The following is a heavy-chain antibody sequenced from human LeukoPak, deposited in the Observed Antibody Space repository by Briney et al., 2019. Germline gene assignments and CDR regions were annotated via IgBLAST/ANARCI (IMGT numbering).Heavy chain of an antibody. D-gene: IGHD7-27*01. J-gene: IGHJ2*01. Sequence: SETLSLTFTVSGGSISSGSYYWSWIRQPPGKGLEWIGYIYYSGSTNYNPSLKSRVTISVDTSKNQFSLKLSSVSAADTAVYYCARVKLGIEASWYFDLWGRGTLVTVSS. CDR1: GGSISSGSYY. V-gene: IGHV4-61*01. CDR3: ARVKLGIEASWYFDL. CDR2: IYYSGST.